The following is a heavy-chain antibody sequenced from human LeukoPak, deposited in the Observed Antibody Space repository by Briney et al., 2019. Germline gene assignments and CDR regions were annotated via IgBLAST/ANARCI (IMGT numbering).Heavy chain of an antibody. CDR2: IYSSGRT. CDR1: GDSISSGSYY. Sequence: SETLSLTCTVSGDSISSGSYYWSWIRQPAGEGLEWIGRIYSSGRTHYSPSLKSRVAISVDTSKNRFSLRLSSVTAADTAVYYCARDLGGSYSSETWFDPWGQGTLVTVSS. D-gene: IGHD1-26*01. CDR3: ARDLGGSYSSETWFDP. V-gene: IGHV4-61*02. J-gene: IGHJ5*02.